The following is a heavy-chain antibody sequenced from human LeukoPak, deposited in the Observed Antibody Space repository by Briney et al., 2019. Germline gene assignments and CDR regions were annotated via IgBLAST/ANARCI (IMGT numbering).Heavy chain of an antibody. V-gene: IGHV1-18*01. CDR2: INTYNGNT. CDR3: ARDGAYCSGGSCPPEGYFDY. Sequence: ASVKVSCKASGYTFTSYGISWVRQAPGQGLEWMGWINTYNGNTNYAQKVQGRVTVSTDTSTSTAYMDLRSLRSDDTAVYYCARDGAYCSGGSCPPEGYFDYWGQGTLVTVSS. D-gene: IGHD2-15*01. CDR1: GYTFTSYG. J-gene: IGHJ4*02.